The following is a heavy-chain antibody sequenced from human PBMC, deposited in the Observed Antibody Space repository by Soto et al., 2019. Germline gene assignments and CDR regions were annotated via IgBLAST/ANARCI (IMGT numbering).Heavy chain of an antibody. Sequence: QVQLVHSGAEVNKPGSSVKVSCKASGGTFSSYTISWVRQAPGQGLEWMGRIIPILGIANYAQKFQGRVTITADKSTSTAYMELSSLRSEDTAVYYCARSSVRGVIITGGDYWGQGTLVTVSS. D-gene: IGHD3-10*01. V-gene: IGHV1-69*02. CDR2: IIPILGIA. CDR1: GGTFSSYT. CDR3: ARSSVRGVIITGGDY. J-gene: IGHJ4*02.